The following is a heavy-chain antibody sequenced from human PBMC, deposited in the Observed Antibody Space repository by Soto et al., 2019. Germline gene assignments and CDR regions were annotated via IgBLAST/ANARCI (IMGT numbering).Heavy chain of an antibody. CDR2: IYYDGST. CDR1: GGSISSYS. D-gene: IGHD3-22*01. Sequence: QVQLQESGPGLLRPSETLSLNCTVSGGSISSYSWSWIRQSPGKGLEWIGYIYYDGSTDYNPSLKXRXTXSXXTSQNQLSLKLSSVTAADTAVYYCARLIDRDWFDPWGQGTLVTVSS. J-gene: IGHJ5*02. CDR3: ARLIDRDWFDP. V-gene: IGHV4-59*08.